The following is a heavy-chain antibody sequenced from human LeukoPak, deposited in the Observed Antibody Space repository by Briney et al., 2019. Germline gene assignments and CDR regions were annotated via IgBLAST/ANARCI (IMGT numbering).Heavy chain of an antibody. CDR1: GFSLTTSGVG. CDR3: VHGRYGGNLAY. V-gene: IGHV2-5*02. CDR2: IYWDDDK. D-gene: IGHD5-12*01. Sequence: SGPTLVNPTQTLTLTCTFSGFSLTTSGVGVGWIRQPPGKALEWLAFIYWDDDKHYRPSLKSRLTIIKDTSKNQVVLTMTDMDLVDTATYYCVHGRYGGNLAYWGQGTRVTVSS. J-gene: IGHJ4*02.